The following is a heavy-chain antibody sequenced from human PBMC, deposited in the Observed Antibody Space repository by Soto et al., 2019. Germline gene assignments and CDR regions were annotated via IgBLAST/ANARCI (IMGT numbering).Heavy chain of an antibody. CDR2: ISYDGSNK. D-gene: IGHD5-18*01. Sequence: QVQLVESGGGVVQPGRSLRLSCAASGFTFSSYAMHWVRQAPGKGLGWVAVISYDGSNKYYADSVKGRFTISRDNSKNTLYLQMNSLRAEDTAVYYCAMDTAMVNFDYWGQGTLVTVSS. CDR3: AMDTAMVNFDY. CDR1: GFTFSSYA. V-gene: IGHV3-30-3*01. J-gene: IGHJ4*02.